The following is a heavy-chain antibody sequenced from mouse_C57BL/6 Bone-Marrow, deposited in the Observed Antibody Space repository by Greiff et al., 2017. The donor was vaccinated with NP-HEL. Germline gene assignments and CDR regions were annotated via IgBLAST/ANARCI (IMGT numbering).Heavy chain of an antibody. V-gene: IGHV3-8*01. D-gene: IGHD2-2*01. CDR1: GYSITSDY. J-gene: IGHJ4*01. CDR2: ISYSGST. Sequence: EVQLVESGPGLAKPSQTLSLTCSVTGYSITSDYWNWIRKFPGNKLEYMGYISYSGSTYYNPSLKSRISISRDTSKNQYYLQLKSATTEDTATYYCARSPLWLRRNYYAMDYWGQGTSVTVTS. CDR3: ARSPLWLRRNYYAMDY.